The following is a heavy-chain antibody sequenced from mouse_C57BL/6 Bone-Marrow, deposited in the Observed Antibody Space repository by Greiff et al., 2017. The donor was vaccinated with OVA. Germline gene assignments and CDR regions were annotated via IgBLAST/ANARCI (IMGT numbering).Heavy chain of an antibody. D-gene: IGHD3-2*02. J-gene: IGHJ2*01. Sequence: QVQLQQPGAELVRPGTSVKLSCKASGYTFTSYWMHWVKQRPGQGLEWIGVIDPSDSYTNYNQKFKGKATLTVDTSSSTAYMQLSSLTSEDSAVYYCARSSSSGYVGGYYFDYWGQGTTLTVSS. V-gene: IGHV1-59*01. CDR1: GYTFTSYW. CDR3: ARSSSSGYVGGYYFDY. CDR2: IDPSDSYT.